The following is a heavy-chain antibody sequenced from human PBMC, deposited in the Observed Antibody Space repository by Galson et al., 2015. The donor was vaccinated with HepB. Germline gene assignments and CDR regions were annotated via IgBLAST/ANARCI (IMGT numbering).Heavy chain of an antibody. D-gene: IGHD6-13*01. CDR3: ARAGIAAAGTPNWFDP. V-gene: IGHV1-2*02. J-gene: IGHJ5*02. CDR1: GYTFTGYY. CDR2: INPNSGGT. Sequence: SVKVSCKASGYTFTGYYMHWVRQAPGQGLEWMGWINPNSGGTNYAQKFQGRVTMTRDTSISTAYMELSRLRSGDTAVYYCARAGIAAAGTPNWFDPWGQGTLVTVSS.